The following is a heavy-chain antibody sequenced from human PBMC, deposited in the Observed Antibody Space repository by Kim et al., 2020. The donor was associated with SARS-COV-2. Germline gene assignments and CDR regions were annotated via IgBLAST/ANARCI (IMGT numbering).Heavy chain of an antibody. CDR1: GFTFSNAW. V-gene: IGHV3-15*01. J-gene: IGHJ6*02. Sequence: GGSLRLSCAASGFTFSNAWMSWVRQAPGKGLEWVGRIKSKTDGGTTDYAAPVKGRFTISRDDSKNTLYLQMNSLKTEDTAVYYCTTGVYDYSYYYYGMDVWGQGTTVTVSS. CDR2: IKSKTDGGTT. D-gene: IGHD5-12*01. CDR3: TTGVYDYSYYYYGMDV.